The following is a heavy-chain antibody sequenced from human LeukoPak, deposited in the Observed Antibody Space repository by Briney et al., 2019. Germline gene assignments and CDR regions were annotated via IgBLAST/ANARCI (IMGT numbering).Heavy chain of an antibody. CDR2: ISGYNGNT. J-gene: IGHJ6*02. CDR1: GYTFSNYG. D-gene: IGHD2-15*01. CDR3: ARGGGYYYGMDV. V-gene: IGHV1-18*01. Sequence: ASVKVSCKASGYTFSNYGISWVRQAPGQGLEWMGWISGYNGNTKNAQKLQGRVTMTTDTSTSTAYMELRNLRSEDTAVYYCARGGGYYYGMDVWGQGTTVTVSS.